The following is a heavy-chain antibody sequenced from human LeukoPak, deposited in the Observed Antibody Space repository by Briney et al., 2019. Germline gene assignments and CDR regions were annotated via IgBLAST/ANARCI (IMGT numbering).Heavy chain of an antibody. V-gene: IGHV3-30-3*01. Sequence: GGSLRLSCAASGFTFSSYAMHWVRQAPGKGLEWVAVISYDGSNKYYADSVKGRFTISRDNSKNTLYLQMNSLRVEDTAVYYCARDRGSGSSSHDYWGQGTLVTVSS. CDR3: ARDRGSGSSSHDY. D-gene: IGHD1-26*01. CDR2: ISYDGSNK. CDR1: GFTFSSYA. J-gene: IGHJ4*02.